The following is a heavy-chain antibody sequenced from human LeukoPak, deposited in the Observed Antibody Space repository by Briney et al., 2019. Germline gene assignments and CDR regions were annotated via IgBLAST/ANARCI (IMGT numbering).Heavy chain of an antibody. CDR1: GFPFPNSG. CDR3: ARDEKDGPLWY. Sequence: GGSRRLSVQAHGFPFPNSGMAWVRRAPGRGLGGVANVNENGSEKKYLDSVKGRFTSSRDNSRNFIYLQLNSLRAEDTAIYYCARDEKDGPLWYWGQGILVFVSS. CDR2: VNENGSEK. D-gene: IGHD2-15*01. J-gene: IGHJ4*02. V-gene: IGHV3-7*01.